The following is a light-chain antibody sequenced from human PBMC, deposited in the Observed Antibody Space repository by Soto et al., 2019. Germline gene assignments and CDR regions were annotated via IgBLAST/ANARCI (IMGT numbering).Light chain of an antibody. V-gene: IGKV1-6*01. Sequence: AIHLTQSPSFLSASVGDRVTMTCRASQGIRNDVGWYQQKPGKAPKLLIYSASTLQSDVPSRFSGSGSGSDFTLTISSLQPDDFATYYCLQDYNYPRTFGQGTKVEIK. J-gene: IGKJ1*01. CDR3: LQDYNYPRT. CDR2: SAS. CDR1: QGIRND.